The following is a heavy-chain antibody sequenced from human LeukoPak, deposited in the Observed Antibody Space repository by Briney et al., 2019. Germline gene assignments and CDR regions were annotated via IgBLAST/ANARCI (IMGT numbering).Heavy chain of an antibody. J-gene: IGHJ4*02. Sequence: QPGGSLRLSCAASGFTFGNYAMPWVRQAPGKGLEWVSAIDSGGGTYYANSVKGRFTISRDNSKNTLYLQLNSLRAEDTAVYYCAKSRLSSWGSVDYWGQGTLVTVSS. CDR3: AKSRLSSWGSVDY. CDR2: IDSGGGT. CDR1: GFTFGNYA. V-gene: IGHV3-23*01. D-gene: IGHD3-16*01.